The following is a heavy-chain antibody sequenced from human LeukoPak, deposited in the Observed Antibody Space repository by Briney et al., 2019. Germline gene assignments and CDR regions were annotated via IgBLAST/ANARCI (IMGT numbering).Heavy chain of an antibody. CDR3: ARGLGYCSGGSCPRRAFDI. CDR1: GFTFSDYY. Sequence: PGGSLRLSCTASGFTFSDYYMSWIRQAPGKGLEWVSFISSSGSTIYYADSMKGRFTISRENAKNSVYLQMKSLRAEDTAVYYCARGLGYCSGGSCPRRAFDIWGQGTVVTVSS. D-gene: IGHD2-15*01. J-gene: IGHJ3*02. CDR2: ISSSGSTI. V-gene: IGHV3-11*01.